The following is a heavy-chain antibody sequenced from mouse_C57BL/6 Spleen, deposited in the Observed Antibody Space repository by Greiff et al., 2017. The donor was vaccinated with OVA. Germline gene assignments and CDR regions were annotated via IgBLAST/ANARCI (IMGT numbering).Heavy chain of an antibody. J-gene: IGHJ4*01. CDR1: GYTFTSYG. CDR3: ARGNDGYYPYAMDY. D-gene: IGHD2-3*01. V-gene: IGHV1-81*01. Sequence: VQLQQSGAELARPGASVKLSCKASGYTFTSYGISWVKQRTGQGLEWIGEIYPRSGNTYYNEKFKGKATLTADKSSSTAYMELRSLTSEDSAVYFCARGNDGYYPYAMDYWGQGTSVTVSS. CDR2: IYPRSGNT.